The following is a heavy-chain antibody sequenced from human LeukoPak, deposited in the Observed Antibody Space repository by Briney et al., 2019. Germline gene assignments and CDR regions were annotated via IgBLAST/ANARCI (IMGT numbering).Heavy chain of an antibody. CDR1: EFTFSSYA. Sequence: GRSLRLSCAASEFTFSSYAMNWIRQSPGKGLQWVSRISGTGGRTSYADSVKGRFTISRDNSKNTLFLQMNSLRPEDTAVYYCAKGTAYYDSLFDYWGQGTLVTVSS. V-gene: IGHV3-23*01. CDR2: ISGTGGRT. J-gene: IGHJ4*02. CDR3: AKGTAYYDSLFDY. D-gene: IGHD5-12*01.